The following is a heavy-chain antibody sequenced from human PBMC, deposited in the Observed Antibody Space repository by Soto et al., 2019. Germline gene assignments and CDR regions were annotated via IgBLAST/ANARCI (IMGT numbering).Heavy chain of an antibody. CDR1: GFSFSNYA. D-gene: IGHD3-3*01. J-gene: IGHJ6*04. Sequence: GGSLRLSCAASGFSFSNYAMSWVRQAPGKGLQWVSAITASADRTYYDNSVKGRFTISRDNSKNILYLQMSSLRAEDTAVYYCAKERITIFGVVIMRPVWGKGTTVTVSS. CDR3: AKERITIFGVVIMRPV. V-gene: IGHV3-23*01. CDR2: ITASADRT.